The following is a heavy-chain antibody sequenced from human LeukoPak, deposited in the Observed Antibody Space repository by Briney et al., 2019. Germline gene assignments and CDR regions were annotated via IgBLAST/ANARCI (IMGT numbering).Heavy chain of an antibody. D-gene: IGHD3-22*01. J-gene: IGHJ4*02. CDR3: ARLDYDGSGYYQICYFDY. Sequence: SETLSLTCTVSGGSISSSSYYWGWIRQPPGKGLEWIGSIYYSGSTYYNPSLKSRVTISVDTSKNQFPLNLTSVTAADTAVYYCARLDYDGSGYYQICYFDYWGQGTLVTVSS. CDR1: GGSISSSSYY. CDR2: IYYSGST. V-gene: IGHV4-39*01.